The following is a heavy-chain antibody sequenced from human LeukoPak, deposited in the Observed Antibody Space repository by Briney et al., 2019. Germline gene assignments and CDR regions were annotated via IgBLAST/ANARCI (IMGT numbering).Heavy chain of an antibody. D-gene: IGHD3-22*01. V-gene: IGHV3-23*01. CDR2: ISGSGGST. CDR1: GFTFGDYA. J-gene: IGHJ6*02. CDR3: AKGTTMIVVVITSYYYYGMDV. Sequence: GGSLRLSCTASGFTFGDYAMSWVRQAPGKGLEWVSAISGSGGSTYYADSVKGRFTISRDNSKNTLYLQMNSLRAEDTAVYYCAKGTTMIVVVITSYYYYGMDVWGQGTTVTVSS.